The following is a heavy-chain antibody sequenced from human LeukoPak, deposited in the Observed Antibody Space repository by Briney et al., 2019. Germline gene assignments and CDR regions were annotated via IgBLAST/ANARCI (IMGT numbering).Heavy chain of an antibody. J-gene: IGHJ4*02. V-gene: IGHV4-30-2*01. Sequence: PSETLSLTCAVSGGSISSGGYSWSWLRRPPGKGLEWIGYIYHSGGTYYNPSLKSRVTISVDRSKNLFSLKLSSVTAADTAVYYCARLNYGGNSGLDYWGQGTLVTVSS. CDR3: ARLNYGGNSGLDY. D-gene: IGHD4-23*01. CDR2: IYHSGGT. CDR1: GGSISSGGYS.